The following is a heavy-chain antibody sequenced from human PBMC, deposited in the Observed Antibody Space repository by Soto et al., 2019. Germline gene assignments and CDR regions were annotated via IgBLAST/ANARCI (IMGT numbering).Heavy chain of an antibody. Sequence: GGSLRLSCAASGFTFSSYGMHWVRQAPGKGLEWVAVISYDGSNKNYADSVKGRFTISRDNSKNTLYLQMNSLRAEDTAVYYCAKDLDPDYDYIWGSYRSLKPDYWGQGTLVTVSS. J-gene: IGHJ4*02. CDR2: ISYDGSNK. D-gene: IGHD3-16*02. CDR3: AKDLDPDYDYIWGSYRSLKPDY. V-gene: IGHV3-30*18. CDR1: GFTFSSYG.